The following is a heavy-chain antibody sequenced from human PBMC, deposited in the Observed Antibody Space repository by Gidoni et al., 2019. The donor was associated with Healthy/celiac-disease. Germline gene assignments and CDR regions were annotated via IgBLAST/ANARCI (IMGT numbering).Heavy chain of an antibody. V-gene: IGHV3-7*03. D-gene: IGHD3-22*01. CDR1: GFTFISYW. Sequence: EVQLVESGGGLVQPGGSLRLSCAASGFTFISYWMSWVRQAPGKGLEWVANIKQDGSEKYYVDSVKGRFTISRDNAKNSLYLQMNSLRAEDTAVYYCARESMIVATDFDYWGQGTLVTVSS. CDR2: IKQDGSEK. CDR3: ARESMIVATDFDY. J-gene: IGHJ4*02.